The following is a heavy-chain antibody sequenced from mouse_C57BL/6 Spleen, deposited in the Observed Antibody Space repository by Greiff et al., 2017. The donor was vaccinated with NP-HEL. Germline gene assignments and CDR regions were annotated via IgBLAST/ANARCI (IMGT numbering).Heavy chain of an antibody. CDR1: GFTFSSYA. Sequence: EVKLVESGEGLVKPGGSLKLSCAASGFTFSSYAMSWVRQTPEKRLEWVAYISSGGDYIYYADTVKGRFTISRDNARNTLYLQMSSLKSEDTAMYYCTRRYYSTPFAYWGQGTLVTVSA. CDR3: TRRYYSTPFAY. D-gene: IGHD2-5*01. CDR2: ISSGGDYI. V-gene: IGHV5-9-1*02. J-gene: IGHJ3*01.